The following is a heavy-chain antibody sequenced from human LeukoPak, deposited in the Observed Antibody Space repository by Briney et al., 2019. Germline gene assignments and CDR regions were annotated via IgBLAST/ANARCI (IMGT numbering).Heavy chain of an antibody. CDR1: GGTFSNYA. V-gene: IGHV1-69*01. CDR2: IIPSFGTA. CDR3: AKGGYCSGGTCYIRGFDP. D-gene: IGHD2-15*01. Sequence: GASVKVSCKASGGTFSNYAISWMRQAPGQGPEWMGGIIPSFGTANYAQKFESRVNITADESTNIAYMELRSLRSEDAAVYYCAKGGYCSGGTCYIRGFDPWGQGTLVTVSS. J-gene: IGHJ5*02.